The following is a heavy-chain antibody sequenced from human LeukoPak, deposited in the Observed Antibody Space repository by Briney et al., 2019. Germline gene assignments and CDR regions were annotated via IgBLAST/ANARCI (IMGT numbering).Heavy chain of an antibody. V-gene: IGHV4-34*01. CDR1: GGSFSGYY. Sequence: TSETLSLTCAVYGGSFSGYYWSWIRQPPGKGLEWIGEINHSGSTNYNPSLKSRVTISVDTSKNQFSLKLSSVTAADTAVYYCARHWSSFDYWGQGTLVTVSS. J-gene: IGHJ4*02. CDR3: ARHWSSFDY. CDR2: INHSGST. D-gene: IGHD1-26*01.